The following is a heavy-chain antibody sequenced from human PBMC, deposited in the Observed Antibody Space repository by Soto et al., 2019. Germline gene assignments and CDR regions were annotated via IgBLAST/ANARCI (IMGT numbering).Heavy chain of an antibody. D-gene: IGHD1-26*01. CDR3: ATKIVDDFDR. CDR1: GFTFTRHA. CDR2: TSDDETDK. J-gene: IGHJ4*02. Sequence: HPGGSLRLSCVASGFTFTRHAMHWVRQAPGKGLEWVAVTSDDETDKHYGDAVKGRFTISRDNSQNTLFLQMNSLTTEDTAVYYCATKIVDDFDRWGQGTLVTVSS. V-gene: IGHV3-30-3*01.